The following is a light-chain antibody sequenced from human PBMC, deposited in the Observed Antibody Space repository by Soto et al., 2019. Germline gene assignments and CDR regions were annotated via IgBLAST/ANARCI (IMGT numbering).Light chain of an antibody. CDR1: QSHSNNY. Sequence: LPKSTGPPSLSPGERATLSFRARQSHSNNYLDWYQQKPGQAPRLLIYGASNRATGIPDRFSGSGSGTDFTLTISRLEPEDFAVYYCQQYGSSGTFGQGTKVDI. CDR3: QQYGSSGT. CDR2: GAS. J-gene: IGKJ1*01. V-gene: IGKV3-20*01.